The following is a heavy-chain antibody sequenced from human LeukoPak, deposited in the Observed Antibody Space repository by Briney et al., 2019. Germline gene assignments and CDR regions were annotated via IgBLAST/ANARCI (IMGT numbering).Heavy chain of an antibody. Sequence: PGRSLRLSCAASGFTFSNYGMHWVRPAPGKGLEWVAVIWYDGSNKYYADSVKGRFTISRDNSKNTLYLQMKSLRAEDTAVYYCAKDRDTAMEIDYWGQGTLVTVSS. D-gene: IGHD5-18*01. CDR1: GFTFSNYG. CDR3: AKDRDTAMEIDY. CDR2: IWYDGSNK. J-gene: IGHJ4*02. V-gene: IGHV3-33*06.